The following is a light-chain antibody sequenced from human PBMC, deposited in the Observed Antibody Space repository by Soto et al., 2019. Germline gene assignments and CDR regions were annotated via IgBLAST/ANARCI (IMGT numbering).Light chain of an antibody. CDR2: HAS. CDR3: QQYNNWPPWT. J-gene: IGKJ1*01. V-gene: IGKV3-15*01. CDR1: QSVSDK. Sequence: EIVMTQSPATVPVSPVERATLSCRASQSVSDKLAWYQQKPGQAPRLLIYHASARATGIPARFSGSGSGTEFTLTISGLQSEDFAVYYCQQYNNWPPWTFGQGTKVDIK.